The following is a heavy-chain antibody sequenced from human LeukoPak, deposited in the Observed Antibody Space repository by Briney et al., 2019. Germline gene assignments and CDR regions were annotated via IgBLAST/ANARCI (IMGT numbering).Heavy chain of an antibody. CDR1: GFTVSSNY. V-gene: IGHV3-53*01. CDR3: ARDWNIAAAGMSYYYYGMDV. J-gene: IGHJ6*02. D-gene: IGHD6-13*01. CDR2: IYSGGST. Sequence: SGGSLRLSCAASGFTVSSNYMSWFRQAPGKGLEWVSVIYSGGSTCYADSVKGRFTISRDNSKNTLYLQMNSLRAEDTAVYYCARDWNIAAAGMSYYYYGMDVWGQGTTVTVSS.